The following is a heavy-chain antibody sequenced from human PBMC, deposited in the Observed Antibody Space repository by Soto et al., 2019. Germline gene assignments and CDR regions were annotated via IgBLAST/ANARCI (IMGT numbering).Heavy chain of an antibody. V-gene: IGHV4-39*01. J-gene: IGHJ5*01. CDR1: GDSIRSSSY. Sequence: PETLSLTCTVSGDSIRSSSYWGWIRQPPGKGLEWIGSIYSTGNTYYNPSLNSQVTISVDTSKNQFSLNVISVTAADTAVYYCARLIGNSWLDSWGQGTLVTVS. CDR2: IYSTGNT. CDR3: ARLIGNSWLDS.